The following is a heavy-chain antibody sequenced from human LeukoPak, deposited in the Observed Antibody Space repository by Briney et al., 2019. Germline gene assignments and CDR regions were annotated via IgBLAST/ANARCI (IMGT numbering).Heavy chain of an antibody. J-gene: IGHJ4*02. V-gene: IGHV4-34*01. Sequence: SETLSLTCAVYGGSFSGYYWSWIRQPPGKGLEWIGEINHSGSTNYNPSLKSRVTISVDTSKNQFSLRLSSVTAADTAVYYCARQGASNYFDYWGQGALVTVSS. CDR1: GGSFSGYY. D-gene: IGHD2-2*01. CDR3: ARQGASNYFDY. CDR2: INHSGST.